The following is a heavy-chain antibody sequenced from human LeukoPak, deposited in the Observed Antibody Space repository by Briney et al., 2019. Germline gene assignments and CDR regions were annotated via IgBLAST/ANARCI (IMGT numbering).Heavy chain of an antibody. D-gene: IGHD3-3*02. CDR1: VSIFSSYS. V-gene: IGHV3-48*04. CDR2: ISSRSTTI. CDR3: ATGTFP. Sequence: PLGCLGLSCAASVSIFSSYSVQWVRLDFWKGLEWLSYISSRSTTIYYSDSVKGRFTVSRDNARNTLYLQMNSLRAEDTAVYYCATGTFPWGQGTLVTVPS. J-gene: IGHJ4*02.